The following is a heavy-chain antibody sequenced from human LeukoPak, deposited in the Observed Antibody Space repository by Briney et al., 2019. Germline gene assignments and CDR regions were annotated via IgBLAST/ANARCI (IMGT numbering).Heavy chain of an antibody. CDR1: GFTFSGYS. V-gene: IGHV3-21*01. J-gene: IGHJ3*02. CDR2: ISSSSSYI. D-gene: IGHD3-3*01. Sequence: GGSLRLSCAASGFTFSGYSMTWVRQAPGKGLEWVSSISSSSSYIYYADSVKGRFTISRDNAKNSLYLQMNSLRAEDTAVYYCARAYYDFWSDYYPHDAFDIWGQGTMVTVSS. CDR3: ARAYYDFWSDYYPHDAFDI.